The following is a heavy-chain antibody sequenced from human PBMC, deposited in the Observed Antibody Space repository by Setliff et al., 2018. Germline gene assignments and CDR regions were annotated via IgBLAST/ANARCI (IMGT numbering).Heavy chain of an antibody. J-gene: IGHJ4*02. V-gene: IGHV1-18*01. CDR2: ISAYSGNT. D-gene: IGHD2-2*01. CDR1: GYTFTNYA. Sequence: GASVKVSCKASGYTFTNYAINWVRQAPGQGLEWVGWISAYSGNTYYALKFRGRVTMTTDTSTATAYLELRSLRSDDTAVYYCSRLVRYCTRTSCQRASGEDYWGQGTLVTVSS. CDR3: SRLVRYCTRTSCQRASGEDY.